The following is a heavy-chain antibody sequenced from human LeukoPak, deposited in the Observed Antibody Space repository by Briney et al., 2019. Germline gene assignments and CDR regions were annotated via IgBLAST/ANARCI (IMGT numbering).Heavy chain of an antibody. D-gene: IGHD3-22*01. CDR2: ISGSGDNT. CDR3: AKDFYDSSGSRYDY. V-gene: IGHV3-23*01. CDR1: GFSLSGYW. Sequence: GGSLRLSCVASGFSLSGYWMYWVRQAPGKGLEWVSTISGSGDNTYYTDSVKGRFTISRDNAKNTLYLQMNSLRAEDTAVYYCAKDFYDSSGSRYDYWGQGTLVTVSS. J-gene: IGHJ4*02.